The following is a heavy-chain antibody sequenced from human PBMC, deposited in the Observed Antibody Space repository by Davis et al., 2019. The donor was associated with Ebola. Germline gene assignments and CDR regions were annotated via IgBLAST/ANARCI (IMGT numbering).Heavy chain of an antibody. J-gene: IGHJ5*01. CDR3: ARGRKVARMGSWFDS. CDR1: GYTFTNYD. D-gene: IGHD5-12*01. CDR2: MNPNSGNT. Sequence: ASVKVSCKASGYTFTNYDVHWVRQGTGQGLEWIGWMNPNSGNTGYGQKFQGRVTMTRNTSISTAYMELRSLKSEDTAVYYCARGRKVARMGSWFDSWGQGTLVTVSS. V-gene: IGHV1-8*01.